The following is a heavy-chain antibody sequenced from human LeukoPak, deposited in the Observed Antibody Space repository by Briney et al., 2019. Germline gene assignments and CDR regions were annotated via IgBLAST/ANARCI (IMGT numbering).Heavy chain of an antibody. V-gene: IGHV4-59*08. CDR1: GGSISSYY. CDR2: IYYSGST. D-gene: IGHD3-3*01. J-gene: IGHJ6*03. Sequence: PSETLSLTCTVSGGSISSYYWSWIRQPPGKGLEWIGYIYYSGSTNYNPSLKSRVTISVDTSKNQFSLKLSSVTAADTAVYYCARNDFPNYYYYVDVWGKGTTVTVSS. CDR3: ARNDFPNYYYYVDV.